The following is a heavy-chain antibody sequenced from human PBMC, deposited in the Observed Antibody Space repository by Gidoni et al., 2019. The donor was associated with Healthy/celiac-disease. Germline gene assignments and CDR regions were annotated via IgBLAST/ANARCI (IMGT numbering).Heavy chain of an antibody. CDR2: ISSSGSTI. J-gene: IGHJ3*02. V-gene: IGHV3-48*03. Sequence: EVQLVESGGGLVQPGGSLRLSCAASGFTFSSYEMNWVLQAQGKGLEWVSYISSSGSTIYYADSVKGRFTISRDNAKNSLYLQMNSLRAEDTAVYYCARGGPPHQEEIVVVPAAMPGRAFDIWGQGTMVTVSS. CDR1: GFTFSSYE. D-gene: IGHD2-2*01. CDR3: ARGGPPHQEEIVVVPAAMPGRAFDI.